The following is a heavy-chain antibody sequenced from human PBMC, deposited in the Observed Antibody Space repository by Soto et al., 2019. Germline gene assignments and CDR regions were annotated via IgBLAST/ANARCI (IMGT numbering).Heavy chain of an antibody. Sequence: PSETLSLTCTVSGGSVSSGSYYWSWIRQPPGKGLEWIGYIYYSGSTNYNPSLKSRVTISVDTSKNQFSLKLSSVTAADTAVYYCARERRYNWLDPWGQGTLVTVYS. CDR3: ARERRYNWLDP. CDR2: IYYSGST. V-gene: IGHV4-61*01. J-gene: IGHJ5*02. CDR1: GGSVSSGSYY.